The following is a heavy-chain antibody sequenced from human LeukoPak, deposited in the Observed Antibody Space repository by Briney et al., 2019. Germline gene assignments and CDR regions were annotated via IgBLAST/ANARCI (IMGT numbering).Heavy chain of an antibody. CDR2: IYSGGST. CDR3: ARDSGYYDSSGYPYYYYGMDV. V-gene: IGHV3-53*04. Sequence: PGGSLRLSCAASGFTVSSNYMSWGRQAPGKGLEWVSVIYSGGSTYYADSVKGRFTISRHNSKNTLYLQMNSLRAEDTAVYYCARDSGYYDSSGYPYYYYGMDVWGQGTTVTVSS. D-gene: IGHD3-22*01. CDR1: GFTVSSNY. J-gene: IGHJ6*02.